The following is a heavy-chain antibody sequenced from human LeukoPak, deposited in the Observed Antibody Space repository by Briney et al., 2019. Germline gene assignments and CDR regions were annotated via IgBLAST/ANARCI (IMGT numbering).Heavy chain of an antibody. D-gene: IGHD1-26*01. Sequence: AGGSLRLSCAASGFTFSNAWMSWVRQAPGKGLEWVGRIKSKTDGGTTDYAAPVKGRFTISRDDSKNTLYLQMNSLKTEDTAVYYCKSGSYPYFDYWGQGTLVTVSS. CDR1: GFTFSNAW. V-gene: IGHV3-15*01. J-gene: IGHJ4*02. CDR3: KSGSYPYFDY. CDR2: IKSKTDGGTT.